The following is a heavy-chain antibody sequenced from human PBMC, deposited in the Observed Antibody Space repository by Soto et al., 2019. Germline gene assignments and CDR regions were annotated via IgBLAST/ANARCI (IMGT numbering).Heavy chain of an antibody. CDR1: GYTFTSYG. D-gene: IGHD6-19*01. CDR3: ARAVAVAGPTSSFDY. J-gene: IGHJ4*02. CDR2: ISDYNGNT. Sequence: GASVKVSCKASGYTFTSYGISWVRQAPGQGLEWMGWISDYNGNTNYAQKLQGRVTMTTDTSTSTAYMELRSLRSDDTAVYYCARAVAVAGPTSSFDYWGQGTLVTVSS. V-gene: IGHV1-18*01.